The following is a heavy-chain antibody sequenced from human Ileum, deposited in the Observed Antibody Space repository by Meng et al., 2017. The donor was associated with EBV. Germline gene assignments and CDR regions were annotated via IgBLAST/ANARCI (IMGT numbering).Heavy chain of an antibody. CDR2: ICYTDYT. Sequence: QPWLHVSRPGLVKPSATLSLTCSVSGGSISSSNVCWGWIRQPPGKGLEWIQSICYTDYTYYNPSLKSRVTISADKSKNQFSLRLNSLTAADTAVYYCAMGPDYAKTGYWGQGTLVTVS. CDR1: GGSISSSNVC. J-gene: IGHJ4*02. D-gene: IGHD4-17*01. CDR3: AMGPDYAKTGY. V-gene: IGHV4-39*01.